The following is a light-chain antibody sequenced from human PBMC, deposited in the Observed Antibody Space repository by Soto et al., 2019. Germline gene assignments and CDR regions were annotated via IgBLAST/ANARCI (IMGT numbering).Light chain of an antibody. CDR2: DNR. V-gene: IGLV1-40*01. J-gene: IGLJ1*01. CDR1: GSTFGAGYD. Sequence: QSVLTQPPSVSGAPGQGVTISCTGSGSTFGAGYDVHWYQQLPGTAPKLLIYDNRNRPSGVPDRFSGSKSGTSASLAISGLQAEDEADYYCCSYAGSSTYVFGTGTKLTVL. CDR3: CSYAGSSTYV.